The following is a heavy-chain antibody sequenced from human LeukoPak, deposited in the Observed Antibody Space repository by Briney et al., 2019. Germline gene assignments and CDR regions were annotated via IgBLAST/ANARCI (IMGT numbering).Heavy chain of an antibody. D-gene: IGHD6-19*01. J-gene: IGHJ4*02. CDR3: ARDSGSGWSNDY. CDR1: GFTVSSNY. V-gene: IGHV3-48*02. Sequence: PGGSLRLSCAASGFTVSSNYMSWVRQAPGKGLEWVSYFGWSGTTIYYADSVKGRFTISRDSARNSLYLQMNSLRDEDSAVYYCARDSGSGWSNDYWGQGTLVTVSS. CDR2: FGWSGTTI.